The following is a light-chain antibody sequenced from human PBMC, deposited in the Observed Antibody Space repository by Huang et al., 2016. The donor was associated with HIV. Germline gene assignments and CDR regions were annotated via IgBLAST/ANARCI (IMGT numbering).Light chain of an antibody. V-gene: IGKV1-39*01. CDR1: QSISTY. CDR3: QQSDSTPLT. J-gene: IGKJ4*01. Sequence: DIQMTQSPSSLSASVGDRVTITCRASQSISTYLNWYQQKPGKAPKLLIHVASTLQSGVPSRFSGSGSGKDFTLTISSLQPEDFATYYCQQSDSTPLTFGGGTRVENK. CDR2: VAS.